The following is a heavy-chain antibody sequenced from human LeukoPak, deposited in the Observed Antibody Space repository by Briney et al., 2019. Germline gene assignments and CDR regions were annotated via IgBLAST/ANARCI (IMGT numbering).Heavy chain of an antibody. V-gene: IGHV4-59*01. Sequence: SETLSLTCAVSGGSISSYYWSWIRQPPGKGREWIGYIYYSGSANYNPSLKSRVTISVDTSKNQFSLKLSSVTAADTAVYYCARDRKDIVVVPAATHYYYYYGMDVWGQGTTVTVSS. CDR3: ARDRKDIVVVPAATHYYYYYGMDV. CDR1: GGSISSYY. CDR2: IYYSGSA. D-gene: IGHD2-2*01. J-gene: IGHJ6*02.